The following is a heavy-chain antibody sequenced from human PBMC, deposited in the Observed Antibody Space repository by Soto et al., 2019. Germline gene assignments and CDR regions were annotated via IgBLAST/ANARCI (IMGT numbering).Heavy chain of an antibody. V-gene: IGHV3-15*07. D-gene: IGHD1-26*01. CDR2: IKSKADGGTV. CDR1: GLRLSDGW. J-gene: IGHJ4*02. CDR3: TRRPKARDVGVDPLAY. Sequence: EVRLVESGGGSVKPEGSLRLSCTASGLRLSDGWMNWVRQTPGKGLEWVGRIKSKADGGTVDYAAPVNGRFTISRDDSRNMLYLQMNNLRADDTGIYYCTRRPKARDVGVDPLAYWGQGALVTVSS.